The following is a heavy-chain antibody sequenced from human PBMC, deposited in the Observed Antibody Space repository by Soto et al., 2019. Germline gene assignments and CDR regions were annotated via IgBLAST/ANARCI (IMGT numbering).Heavy chain of an antibody. J-gene: IGHJ6*02. D-gene: IGHD3-10*01. CDR1: GGTFSSYT. V-gene: IGHV1-69*02. CDR3: ASFRGSYGMGV. CDR2: IIPILGIA. Sequence: QVQLVQSGAEVKKPGSSVMVSCRASGGTFSSYTIIWVRQAPGQGLEWMGRIIPILGIANYAQKFQGRITITADKSTSTAYMELSSLRSDDTAVDYCASFRGSYGMGVWGQGTTVTVSS.